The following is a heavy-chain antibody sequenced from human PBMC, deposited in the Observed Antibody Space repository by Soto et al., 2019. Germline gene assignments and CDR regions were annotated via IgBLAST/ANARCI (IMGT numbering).Heavy chain of an antibody. V-gene: IGHV4-39*01. J-gene: IGHJ4*02. CDR3: ARSAIAAADVFDY. CDR1: GGSISSSSYY. CDR2: IYYSGST. Sequence: QLQLQESGPGLVKPSETLSLTCTVSGGSISSSSYYWGWIRQPPGKGLEWIGSIYYSGSTYYNPSLKSRVTISVDTSKNQFSLKLSSVTAADTAVYYCARSAIAAADVFDYWGQGTLVTVSS. D-gene: IGHD6-13*01.